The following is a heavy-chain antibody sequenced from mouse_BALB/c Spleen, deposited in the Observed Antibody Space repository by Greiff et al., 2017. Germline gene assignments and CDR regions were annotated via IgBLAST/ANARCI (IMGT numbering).Heavy chain of an antibody. CDR1: GYTFTSYW. Sequence: VQLQQSGTVLARPGASVKMSCKASGYTFTSYWMHWVKQRPGQGLEWIGAIYPGNGDTSYNQKFKGKAKLTADTSTSTAYMELSSLTNEDSAVYYCTREGMDNYYAMDYWGQGTSVTVSS. V-gene: IGHV1-5*01. D-gene: IGHD2-10*02. CDR2: IYPGNGDT. J-gene: IGHJ4*01. CDR3: TREGMDNYYAMDY.